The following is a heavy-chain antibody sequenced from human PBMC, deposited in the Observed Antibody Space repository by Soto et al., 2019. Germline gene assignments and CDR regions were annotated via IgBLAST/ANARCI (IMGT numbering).Heavy chain of an antibody. CDR1: CGSFSGYY. Sequence: PSETLSLTCAFYCGSFSGYYWSWIRQPPGKGLEWIGEINHSGSTNYNPSLKSRVTISVDTSKNQFSLKLSSVTAADTAVYYCARGHSTMIVVVSHNWFDPWGQGTLVTVSS. D-gene: IGHD3-22*01. J-gene: IGHJ5*02. V-gene: IGHV4-34*01. CDR3: ARGHSTMIVVVSHNWFDP. CDR2: INHSGST.